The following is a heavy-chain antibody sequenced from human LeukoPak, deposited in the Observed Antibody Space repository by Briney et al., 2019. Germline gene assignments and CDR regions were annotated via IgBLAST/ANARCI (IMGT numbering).Heavy chain of an antibody. CDR2: IYYSGST. D-gene: IGHD3-16*02. Sequence: SQTLSLTCTVSGGSISSGDYYWSWIRQPPGKGLGWIGYIYYSGSTYYNPSLKSRVTMSVDTSKNQFSLKLSSVTAADTAVYYCARGYYDYVWGSYRSSSKGAFDIWGQGTMVTVSS. CDR3: ARGYYDYVWGSYRSSSKGAFDI. J-gene: IGHJ3*02. CDR1: GGSISSGDYY. V-gene: IGHV4-30-4*01.